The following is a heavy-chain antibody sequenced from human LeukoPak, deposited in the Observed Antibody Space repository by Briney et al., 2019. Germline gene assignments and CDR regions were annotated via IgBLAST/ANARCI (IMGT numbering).Heavy chain of an antibody. CDR2: IKQDGSEK. Sequence: PGGSLRLSCAASGFTFSSYWMSWVRQAPGKGLEWVANIKQDGSEKYYVDSVKGRFTISRDNAKNSLYLQMNSLRAEDTAVYYCAEVGEQNAFDIWGQGTTVTVSS. J-gene: IGHJ3*02. CDR3: AEVGEQNAFDI. V-gene: IGHV3-7*01. D-gene: IGHD3-10*01. CDR1: GFTFSSYW.